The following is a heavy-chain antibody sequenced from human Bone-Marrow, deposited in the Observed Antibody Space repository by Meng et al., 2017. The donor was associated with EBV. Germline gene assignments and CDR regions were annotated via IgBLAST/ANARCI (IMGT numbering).Heavy chain of an antibody. V-gene: IGHV1-18*01. CDR3: ARENGKYCSSTSCLPDY. Sequence: QVQLVQSGVEVKKPGASVKVSCKASGYTFTSYGISWVRQAPGQGLEWMGWISAYNGDTNYAQKLQGRVTMTTDTSTSTAYMELRSLRSDDTAVYYCARENGKYCSSTSCLPDYWGQGTLVTVSS. CDR1: GYTFTSYG. CDR2: ISAYNGDT. D-gene: IGHD2-2*01. J-gene: IGHJ4*02.